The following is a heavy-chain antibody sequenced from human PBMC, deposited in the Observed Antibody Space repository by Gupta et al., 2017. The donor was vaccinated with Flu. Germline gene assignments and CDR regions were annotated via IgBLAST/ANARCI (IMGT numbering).Heavy chain of an antibody. Sequence: EVQLLESGGGLVQPGGSLRLSCAASGFTFSSFAMSWVSTAPGKGLEWVSAISGSGGSTYNEDSVNGRFTISRDNSKNTLYLQMNSLRAEDTAVYYCAKTVPAAIRGYFDYWGQGALVTVSS. CDR1: GFTFSSFA. CDR2: ISGSGGST. D-gene: IGHD2-2*01. J-gene: IGHJ4*01. CDR3: AKTVPAAIRGYFDY. V-gene: IGHV3-23*01.